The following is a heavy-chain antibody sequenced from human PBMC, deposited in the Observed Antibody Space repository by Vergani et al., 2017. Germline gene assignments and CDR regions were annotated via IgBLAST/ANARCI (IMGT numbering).Heavy chain of an antibody. CDR3: ARSAEWELLPRYYYYYMDV. Sequence: VQLVESGGGVVQPGGSLRLSCAASGFTFSSYSMNWVRQAPGKGLEWVSSISSSSSYIYYADSVKGRFTISRDNAKNSLYLQMNSLRAEDTAVYYCARSAEWELLPRYYYYYMDVWGKGTTVTVSS. J-gene: IGHJ6*03. CDR2: ISSSSSYI. V-gene: IGHV3-21*01. CDR1: GFTFSSYS. D-gene: IGHD1-26*01.